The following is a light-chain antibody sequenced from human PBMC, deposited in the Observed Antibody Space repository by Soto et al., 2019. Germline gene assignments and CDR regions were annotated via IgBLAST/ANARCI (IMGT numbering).Light chain of an antibody. Sequence: DIQMTQSPSTLSASVGDRVTITCRASQTINTYLAWYQQKPGKAPNLLIYRASILEGGVPSRFSGSGSGTEFTLTINSLQPDDFATYYCQHYNDYSYTFGQGTKLEIK. CDR3: QHYNDYSYT. CDR2: RAS. CDR1: QTINTY. V-gene: IGKV1-5*03. J-gene: IGKJ2*01.